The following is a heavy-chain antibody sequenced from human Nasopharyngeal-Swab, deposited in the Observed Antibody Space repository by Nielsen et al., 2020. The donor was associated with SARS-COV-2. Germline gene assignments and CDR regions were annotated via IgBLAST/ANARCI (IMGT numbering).Heavy chain of an antibody. Sequence: SVKVSCKASGGTFSCYAISWVRQAPGQGLEWMGGIIPIFGTANYAQKFQGRVTMTEDTSTDTAYMELSSLRSEDTAVYYCASLRDPRYYGSGRHQDPWGQGTLVTVSS. D-gene: IGHD3-10*01. J-gene: IGHJ5*02. CDR2: IIPIFGTA. CDR1: GGTFSCYA. V-gene: IGHV1-69*06. CDR3: ASLRDPRYYGSGRHQDP.